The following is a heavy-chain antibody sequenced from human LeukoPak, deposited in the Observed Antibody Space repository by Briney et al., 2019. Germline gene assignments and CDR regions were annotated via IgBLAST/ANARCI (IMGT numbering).Heavy chain of an antibody. Sequence: PGGSLRLSCAASGFTFSSYAMSWVRQAPGKGLEWVSAISGSGGSTYYADSVKGRFTISRDNAKNSLYLQMNSLRDEDTALYYCARGYCRGGSCYSGDGFDMWGQGTMVTVSS. CDR2: ISGSGGST. D-gene: IGHD2-15*01. J-gene: IGHJ3*02. CDR1: GFTFSSYA. CDR3: ARGYCRGGSCYSGDGFDM. V-gene: IGHV3-23*01.